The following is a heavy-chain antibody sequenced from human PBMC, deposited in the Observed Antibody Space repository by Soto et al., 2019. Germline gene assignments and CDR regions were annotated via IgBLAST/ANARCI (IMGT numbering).Heavy chain of an antibody. Sequence: QVQLVESGGGVVQPGRSLRLSCVVSGFTCSTYGMHWVRQAPGKGLEWVAVIWYDGSNKYYADSVKGRFIISRDNSKNTLYLEMNSLRDEDTAVYYSARDHYYGSGSGDYWGQGTLVTVSS. CDR2: IWYDGSNK. CDR1: GFTCSTYG. D-gene: IGHD3-10*01. CDR3: ARDHYYGSGSGDY. J-gene: IGHJ4*02. V-gene: IGHV3-33*01.